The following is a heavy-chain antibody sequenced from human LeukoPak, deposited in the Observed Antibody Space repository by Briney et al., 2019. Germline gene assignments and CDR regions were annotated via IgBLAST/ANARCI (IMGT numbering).Heavy chain of an antibody. J-gene: IGHJ4*02. D-gene: IGHD5-24*01. CDR2: ISSSSSYI. CDR1: GFTFSSYS. V-gene: IGHV3-21*01. CDR3: ARARRDGYNYLDY. Sequence: KPGGSLRLSCAASGFTFSSYSMNWVRQAPGKGLGWVSSISSSSSYIYYADSVKGRFTISRDNAKNSLYLQMNSLRAEDTAVYYCARARRDGYNYLDYWGQGTLVTVSS.